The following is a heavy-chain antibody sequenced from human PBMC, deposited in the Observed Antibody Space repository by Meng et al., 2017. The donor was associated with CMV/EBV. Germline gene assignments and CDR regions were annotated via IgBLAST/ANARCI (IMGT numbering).Heavy chain of an antibody. V-gene: IGHV4-61*02. CDR3: ARVRGGRIDY. Sequence: QVTLQESGPGLVKPSQTLSLTCTVSGGSSSSGSYYWSWIRQPAVKGLEWIGRIYTSGSTNYNPSLKSRVTISVDTSKNQFSLKLSSVTAADTAVYYCARVRGGRIDYWGQGTLVTVSS. CDR2: IYTSGST. CDR1: GGSSSSGSYY. J-gene: IGHJ4*02.